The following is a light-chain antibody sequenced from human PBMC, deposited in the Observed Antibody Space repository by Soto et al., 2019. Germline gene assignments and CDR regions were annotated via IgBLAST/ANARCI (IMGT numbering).Light chain of an antibody. J-gene: IGKJ5*01. V-gene: IGKV1-39*01. CDR1: QSISSY. CDR2: AAS. Sequence: TQLTRFPSSLSPSVEARATLPCRASQSISSYLNWYQQKPGKAPKLLIYAASSLQSGVPSRFSGSGSGTDFTLTISSLRPEDFATYYCQQSYSTPITFGQGTRLEI. CDR3: QQSYSTPIT.